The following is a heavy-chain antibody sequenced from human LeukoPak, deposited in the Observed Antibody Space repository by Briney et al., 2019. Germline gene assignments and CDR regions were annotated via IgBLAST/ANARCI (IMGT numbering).Heavy chain of an antibody. CDR3: ARDLQQQLVVGMGGFDY. J-gene: IGHJ4*02. V-gene: IGHV1-18*01. CDR2: ISAYNGNT. D-gene: IGHD6-13*01. CDR1: GYTFTSYG. Sequence: ASVKVSCKASGYTFTSYGISWVRQAPGQGLEWMGWISAYNGNTNYAQKLQGRVTMTRDTSTSTAYMELRSLRSDDTAVYYCARDLQQQLVVGMGGFDYWGQGTLVTVSS.